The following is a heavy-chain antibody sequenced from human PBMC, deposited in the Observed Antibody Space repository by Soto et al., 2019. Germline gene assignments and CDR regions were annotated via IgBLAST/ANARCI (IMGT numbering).Heavy chain of an antibody. V-gene: IGHV3-7*01. D-gene: IGHD6-19*01. CDR3: AGENVAVPAYF. J-gene: IGHJ4*02. Sequence: GGSLRLSCAASGFTFSSYAMSWVRQAPGKGLEWVANIKQDGSETYYVDSLRGRFTISRDNAKNSVYLQMNSLRVDDTGVYFCAGENVAVPAYFWGQGTLVTVSS. CDR2: IKQDGSET. CDR1: GFTFSSYA.